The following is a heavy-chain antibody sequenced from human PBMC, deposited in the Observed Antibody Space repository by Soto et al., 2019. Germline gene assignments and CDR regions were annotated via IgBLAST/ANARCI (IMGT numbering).Heavy chain of an antibody. Sequence: PSETLSLTCSVSGGTISSYYWSWIRQPPGKGLEWIGYIYSRGTTSYNPSLKNPATILVDTSKNQFSLSLTSVTATDTAGYYCATGRISRGLDVWGQGTTVTVS. CDR1: GGTISSYY. J-gene: IGHJ6*02. CDR2: IYSRGTT. CDR3: ATGRISRGLDV. V-gene: IGHV4-59*12.